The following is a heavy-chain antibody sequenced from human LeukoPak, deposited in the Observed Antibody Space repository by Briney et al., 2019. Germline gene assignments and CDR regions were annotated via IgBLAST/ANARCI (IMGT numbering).Heavy chain of an antibody. CDR1: GYTLTELS. CDR2: FDPEDGET. D-gene: IGHD1-26*01. J-gene: IGHJ5*02. CDR3: ATLIGSDGGFDP. Sequence: ASVKVSCKVSGYTLTELSMHWVRQAPGKGLEWMGGFDPEDGETIYAQKFQGRVTMTEDTSTDTAYMELSSLRSEDTAVYYCATLIGSDGGFDPWGQGTLVTVSS. V-gene: IGHV1-24*01.